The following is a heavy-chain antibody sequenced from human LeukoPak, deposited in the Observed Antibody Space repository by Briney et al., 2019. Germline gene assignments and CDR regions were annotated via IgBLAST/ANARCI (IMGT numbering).Heavy chain of an antibody. CDR3: ARESYPDDY. Sequence: PGGSLRLSCAASEFTYGMNWVRQAPGKGLEWVSSISSSSSYIYYADSVKGRFTISRDNAKNSLYLQMNSLRAEDTAVYYCARESYPDDYWGQGTLVTVSS. V-gene: IGHV3-21*01. CDR1: EFTYG. CDR2: ISSSSSYI. J-gene: IGHJ4*02.